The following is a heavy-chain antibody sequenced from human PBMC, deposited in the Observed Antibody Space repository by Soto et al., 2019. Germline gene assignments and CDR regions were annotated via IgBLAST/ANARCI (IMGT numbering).Heavy chain of an antibody. CDR1: GFTFTSSA. CDR3: GAFSRSYTYYYYYMDV. J-gene: IGHJ6*03. Sequence: QMQLVQSGPEVKKPGTSVKVSCKASGFTFTSSAMQWVRQARGQRLEWIGWIVVGSGNTNYAQKFQERVTITRDMSTTTAYMELSSLRPDDPAVYYCGAFSRSYTYYYYYMDVWGKGTTVTVSS. CDR2: IVVGSGNT. V-gene: IGHV1-58*02. D-gene: IGHD1-26*01.